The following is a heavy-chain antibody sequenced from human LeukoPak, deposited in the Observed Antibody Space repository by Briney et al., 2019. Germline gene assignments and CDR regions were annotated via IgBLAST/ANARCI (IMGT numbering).Heavy chain of an antibody. D-gene: IGHD6-19*01. CDR3: ARSGWYFSRGIYYYYGMDV. CDR2: ISAYNGNT. J-gene: IGHJ6*02. Sequence: ASVKVSCKASGYTFTSYDINWVRQAPGQGLEWMGWISAYNGNTNYAQKLQGRVTMTTDTSTSTAYMELRSLRSDDTAVYYCARSGWYFSRGIYYYYGMDVWGQGTTVTVSS. CDR1: GYTFTSYD. V-gene: IGHV1-18*01.